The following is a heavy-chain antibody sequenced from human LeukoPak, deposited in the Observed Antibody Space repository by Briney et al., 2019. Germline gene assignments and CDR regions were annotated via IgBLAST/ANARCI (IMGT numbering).Heavy chain of an antibody. CDR1: GYTFTGYY. CDR2: INPNSGGT. Sequence: ASVKVSCKASGYTFTGYYMHWVRQVPGQGLELMGWINPNSGGTNYAQKFQGRVTMTRDTSISTAYMELSRLRSDDTAVYYCARADMITFGGVIVSATYYFDYWGQGTLVTVSS. J-gene: IGHJ4*02. D-gene: IGHD3-16*02. V-gene: IGHV1-2*02. CDR3: ARADMITFGGVIVSATYYFDY.